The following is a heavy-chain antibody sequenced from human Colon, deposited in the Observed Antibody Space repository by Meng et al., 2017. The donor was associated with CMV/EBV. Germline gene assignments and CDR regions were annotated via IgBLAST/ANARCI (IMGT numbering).Heavy chain of an antibody. V-gene: IGHV1-8*01. CDR1: GYPFTNYD. CDR3: AVIVPATDYSYGTDV. Sequence: ASVKVSCKASGYPFTNYDINWVRQATGQGLEWMGWMNPNSGDTGVAQKFQGRITMTRDTSISTAYLELSSLKSEDTALYFCAVIVPATDYSYGTDVWGQGTTVTVSS. D-gene: IGHD2-15*01. J-gene: IGHJ6*02. CDR2: MNPNSGDT.